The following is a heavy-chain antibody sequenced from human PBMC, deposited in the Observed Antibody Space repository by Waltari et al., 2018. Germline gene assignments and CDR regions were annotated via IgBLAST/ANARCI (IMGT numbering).Heavy chain of an antibody. Sequence: EERLLESGGGLVQPGGSLRLSCAASGFNFSTYAMRWVRQVPGKGLEWVSSISAANSTYYADSVKDRFSISRDNSKNTVYLQMNSLTADDTAIYYCARRISSGWTSNWLDPWGQGTLVSVSS. CDR1: GFNFSTYA. J-gene: IGHJ5*02. CDR2: ISAANST. D-gene: IGHD6-19*01. CDR3: ARRISSGWTSNWLDP. V-gene: IGHV3-23*01.